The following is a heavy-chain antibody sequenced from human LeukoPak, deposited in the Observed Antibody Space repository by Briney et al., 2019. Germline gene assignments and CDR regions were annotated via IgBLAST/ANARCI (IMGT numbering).Heavy chain of an antibody. CDR3: ARGPDYYYMDV. CDR2: INWNGGST. CDR1: GFTFDDHG. Sequence: GGSLRLSCAASGFTFDDHGMSWVRQVPGTGLEWVSGINWNGGSTGYADSVKGRFTISRDNAKNTLYLQMNSLRVEDTAVYYCARGPDYYYMDVWAKGTTVTVSS. J-gene: IGHJ6*03. V-gene: IGHV3-20*04.